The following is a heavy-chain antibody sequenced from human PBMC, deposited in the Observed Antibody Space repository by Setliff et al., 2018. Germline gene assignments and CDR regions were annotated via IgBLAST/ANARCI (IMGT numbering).Heavy chain of an antibody. CDR3: ARVGFRGVMSAYFDF. D-gene: IGHD3-10*01. V-gene: IGHV1-46*01. CDR2: INPSGGGT. CDR1: GYTFIYYY. Sequence: ASVKVSCKASGYTFIYYYIHWVRQAPGQGLEWMGLINPSGGGTIYARKFQGRVTMARETSTSTVYMELSSLRSEDTAVYYCARVGFRGVMSAYFDFWGQGTQVTVSS. J-gene: IGHJ4*02.